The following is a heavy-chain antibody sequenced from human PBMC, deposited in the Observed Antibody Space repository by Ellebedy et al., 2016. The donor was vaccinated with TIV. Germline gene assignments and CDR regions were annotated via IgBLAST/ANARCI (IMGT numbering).Heavy chain of an antibody. Sequence: SETLSLTXAVYGGSFSDYYWSWIRQPPGKGLEWIGELNHSGSANYNPSLKSRVTMSVDTSKNQFSLKLSSVTAADTAVYYCARRDTYSFAYWGQGIPVTVFS. CDR2: LNHSGSA. D-gene: IGHD5-18*01. J-gene: IGHJ4*02. V-gene: IGHV4-34*01. CDR3: ARRDTYSFAY. CDR1: GGSFSDYY.